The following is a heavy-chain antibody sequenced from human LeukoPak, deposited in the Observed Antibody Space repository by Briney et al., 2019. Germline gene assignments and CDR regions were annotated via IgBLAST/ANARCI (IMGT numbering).Heavy chain of an antibody. Sequence: ASVKVSCKASGYTFTSYYMHWVRQAPGQGLEWMGWISAYNGNTNYAQKLQGRVTMTTDTSTSTAYMELRSLRSDDTAVYYCARRGSDLDYDFWSGYSMDVWGKGTTVTVSS. V-gene: IGHV1-18*04. D-gene: IGHD3-3*01. CDR1: GYTFTSYY. CDR2: ISAYNGNT. CDR3: ARRGSDLDYDFWSGYSMDV. J-gene: IGHJ6*03.